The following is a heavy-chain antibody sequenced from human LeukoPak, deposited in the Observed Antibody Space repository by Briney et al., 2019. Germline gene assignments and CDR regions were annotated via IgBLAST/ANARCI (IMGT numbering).Heavy chain of an antibody. J-gene: IGHJ6*02. D-gene: IGHD6-19*01. CDR3: ARDRSGWYYYYGMDV. Sequence: PGGSLRLSCAASGFTVSSNYMSWVRQAPGKGLEWVSVIYSGGSTYYADSVKGRFTISRDNSKNTLYLQMNSLRAEDTAVYYCARDRSGWYYYYGMDVWGQGTTVTVSS. CDR2: IYSGGST. V-gene: IGHV3-66*02. CDR1: GFTVSSNY.